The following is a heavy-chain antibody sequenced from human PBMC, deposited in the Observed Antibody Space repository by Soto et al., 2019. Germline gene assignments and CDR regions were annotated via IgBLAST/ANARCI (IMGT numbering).Heavy chain of an antibody. J-gene: IGHJ4*02. CDR1: GFTFSTYA. D-gene: IGHD2-21*02. V-gene: IGHV3-64D*06. CDR3: VKGGVVTARPFDY. CDR2: ISSNGGTT. Sequence: EVQLVESGGGLVQPGGSLRLSCSASGFTFSTYAMHWVRQAPGKGLEYVSAISSNGGTTYYADSVKGRFFISRDTSKNTLYLQMSSLRTEDTAVYYCVKGGVVTARPFDYWGQGTLVTVSS.